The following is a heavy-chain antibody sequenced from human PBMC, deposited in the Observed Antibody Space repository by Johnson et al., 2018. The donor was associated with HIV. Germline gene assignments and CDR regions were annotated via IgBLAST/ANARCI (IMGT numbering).Heavy chain of an antibody. Sequence: QMLLVESGGGVVQPGRSLRLSCAASGFTFSAYAMHWVRQAPGKGLEWVALVSYDGSTYYADSVKGRFTISRDNSKNTLYLQMNSLRAEDTAVYYCARTPIRTSDTGAFDIWGQGTMVTVSS. D-gene: IGHD2-15*01. CDR3: ARTPIRTSDTGAFDI. CDR1: GFTFSAYA. CDR2: VSYDGST. V-gene: IGHV3-30*14. J-gene: IGHJ3*02.